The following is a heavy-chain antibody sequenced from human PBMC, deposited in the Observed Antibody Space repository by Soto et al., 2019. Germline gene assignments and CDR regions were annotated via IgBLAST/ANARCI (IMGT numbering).Heavy chain of an antibody. CDR3: TCIFSGGYGYGFYYYGMDV. D-gene: IGHD5-18*01. CDR1: GFNISCSSYY. Sequence: SETLSLTCPVSGFNISCSSYYWGWIRQPPGKGLEWIGSIYYSGSTYYNPSLKSRVTISVDTSKSQFSLKLSSVTAADTAVYYCTCIFSGGYGYGFYYYGMDVWGQGTTVTVSS. J-gene: IGHJ6*02. CDR2: IYYSGST. V-gene: IGHV4-39*01.